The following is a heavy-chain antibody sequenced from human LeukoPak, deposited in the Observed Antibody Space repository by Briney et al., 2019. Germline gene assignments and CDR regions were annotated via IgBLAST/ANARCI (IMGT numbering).Heavy chain of an antibody. CDR2: ISGSGGSI. J-gene: IGHJ6*03. V-gene: IGHV3-23*01. CDR1: GFTFSSYA. CDR3: ATCGYYYYMDV. Sequence: GGSLRLSCVASGFTFSSYAMSWVRQAPGKGLEWVSAISGSGGSIYYADSVKGRFTISRDNSKNTLYLQMNSLRAEDTAVYYCATCGYYYYMDVWGKGTTVTVSS.